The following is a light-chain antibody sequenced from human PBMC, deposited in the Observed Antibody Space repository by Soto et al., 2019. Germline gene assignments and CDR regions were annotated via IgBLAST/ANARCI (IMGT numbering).Light chain of an antibody. J-gene: IGLJ2*01. CDR3: GTWDSSLSVVV. Sequence: QAVLTQPPSVSAAPGQKVTISCSGSSSNIGANYVSWYQHLPGTAPRLLIYDNNKRPSGIPDRFSGSNSGTSATLGITGLQTGDEADYYCGTWDSSLSVVVFGGGTKLTVL. CDR1: SSNIGANY. CDR2: DNN. V-gene: IGLV1-51*01.